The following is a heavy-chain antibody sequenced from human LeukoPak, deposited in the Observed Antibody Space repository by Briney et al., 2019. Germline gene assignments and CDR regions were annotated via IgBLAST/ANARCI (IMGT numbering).Heavy chain of an antibody. Sequence: GGSLRLSCAASGSTFSSYWMHWVRQAPGKGLVWVSRINTDGSSTSYADSVKGRFTISRDNAKNTLYLQMNSLRAEDTAVYYCARGVVPAALIDYWGQGTLVTVSS. CDR2: INTDGSST. J-gene: IGHJ4*02. CDR3: ARGVVPAALIDY. D-gene: IGHD2-2*01. V-gene: IGHV3-74*01. CDR1: GSTFSSYW.